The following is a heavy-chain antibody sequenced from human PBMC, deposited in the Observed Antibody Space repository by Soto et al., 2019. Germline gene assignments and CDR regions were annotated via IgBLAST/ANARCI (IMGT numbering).Heavy chain of an antibody. D-gene: IGHD3-3*01. Sequence: SETLSLSCTVSGCSISSGGYYWSWIRQHPGKGQEWMGYIYYSGSTYYIPSLKSRVTMTTDTSTSTAYMELRSLRSDDTAVYYCARVYSDFWSGYYTNSNFDYWGQGTLVTVSS. J-gene: IGHJ4*02. V-gene: IGHV4-31*03. CDR2: IYYSGST. CDR1: GCSISSGGYY. CDR3: ARVYSDFWSGYYTNSNFDY.